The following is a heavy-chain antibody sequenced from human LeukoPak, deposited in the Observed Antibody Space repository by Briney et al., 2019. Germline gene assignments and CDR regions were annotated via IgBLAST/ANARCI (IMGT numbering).Heavy chain of an antibody. D-gene: IGHD3-10*01. CDR1: GYTFTSYG. J-gene: IGHJ4*02. Sequence: GASVKVSCKASGYTFTSYGISWVRQAPGQGLEWMGWISAYNGNTNYAQKLQGRVTMTTDTSTSTAYMELRSLRSDDTAVYYCARASTMVRGVIEYYFDYWGQGTLVTVSS. CDR2: ISAYNGNT. V-gene: IGHV1-18*01. CDR3: ARASTMVRGVIEYYFDY.